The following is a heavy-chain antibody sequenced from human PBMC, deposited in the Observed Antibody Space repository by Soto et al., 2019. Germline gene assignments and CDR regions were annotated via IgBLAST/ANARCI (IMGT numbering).Heavy chain of an antibody. D-gene: IGHD5-12*01. CDR2: IYYSGST. V-gene: IGHV4-59*01. Sequence: SETLSLTCTVSGGSISSYYWSWIRQPPGKGLEWIGYIYYSGSTNYNPSLKSRVTISVDTSKNQFSLKLSSVTAADTAVYYCAREKDGYNYNWFDPWGQGTLVTVSS. CDR3: AREKDGYNYNWFDP. J-gene: IGHJ5*02. CDR1: GGSISSYY.